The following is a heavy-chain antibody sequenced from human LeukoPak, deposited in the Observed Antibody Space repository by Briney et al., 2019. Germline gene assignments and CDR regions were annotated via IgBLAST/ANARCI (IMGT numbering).Heavy chain of an antibody. CDR3: ARDGKRVTTQFYYYGIDL. CDR2: ISWNSGSI. V-gene: IGHV3-9*01. Sequence: GRSLRLSCAASGFTFDDYAMHWVRQAPGKGLEWVSGISWNSGSIGYADSVKGRFTISRDNAKKSVYLQMNSLRAEDAALYHCARDGKRVTTQFYYYGIDLWGQGTTVTVSS. D-gene: IGHD3-3*01. J-gene: IGHJ6*02. CDR1: GFTFDDYA.